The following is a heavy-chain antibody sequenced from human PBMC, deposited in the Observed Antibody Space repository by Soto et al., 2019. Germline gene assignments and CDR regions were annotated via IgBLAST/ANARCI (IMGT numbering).Heavy chain of an antibody. CDR3: ARGSGGHNYYYGMDV. V-gene: IGHV3-7*03. CDR2: IGEDGSEK. CDR1: GFTFSTYW. J-gene: IGHJ6*02. Sequence: VGSLRLSCTASGFTFSTYWMSWVRQAPGMGLEWVANIGEDGSEKYYVDSVKGRFTISRDNAKNSLYLQMNSLRAGDTAVYYCARGSGGHNYYYGMDVWGQGTTVTVSS. D-gene: IGHD2-15*01.